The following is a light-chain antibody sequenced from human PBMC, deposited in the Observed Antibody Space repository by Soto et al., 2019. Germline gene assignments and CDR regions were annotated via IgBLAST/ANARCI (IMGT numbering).Light chain of an antibody. V-gene: IGLV2-14*03. J-gene: IGLJ1*01. CDR3: SSYTSSSTNV. CDR2: DVS. CDR1: SSDVGGYNY. Sequence: QSVLTQPASVSGSPGQSITISCTGTSSDVGGYNYVSWYQHHPGKAPKLMIYDVSNRPSGVSSRFSGSKSGNTASLTISGLQAEDEADYYCSSYTSSSTNVFGSRTKLTVL.